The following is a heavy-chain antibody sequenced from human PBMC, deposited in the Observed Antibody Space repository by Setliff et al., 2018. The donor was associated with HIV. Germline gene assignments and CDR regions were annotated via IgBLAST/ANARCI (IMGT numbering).Heavy chain of an antibody. J-gene: IGHJ1*01. CDR2: VYYTGTS. D-gene: IGHD2-2*01. CDR3: ARGESTTWDLAEYFQH. Sequence: SETLSLTCTVSGGSISSYYWSWIRQPPGKGLEWIGYVYYTGTSYFNPSLKSRITISVDTSKNHFSLKLGFVTAADTAVYSCARGESTTWDLAEYFQHWGHGTLVTAPQ. CDR1: GGSISSYY. V-gene: IGHV4-59*06.